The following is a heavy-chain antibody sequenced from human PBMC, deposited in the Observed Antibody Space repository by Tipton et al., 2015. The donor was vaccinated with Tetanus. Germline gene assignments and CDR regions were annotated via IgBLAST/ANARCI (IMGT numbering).Heavy chain of an antibody. CDR3: AKSGERLWSPNHYYYDGLDV. Sequence: SLRLSCAASGFTFSDYGMHWVRQAPGKGLEWVAVLSFDGTNEDYADSVKGRFTISRDNSKNTLFLKMNSLRPEDAAVYYCAKSGERLWSPNHYYYDGLDVWGQGTTVSVSS. D-gene: IGHD6-25*01. J-gene: IGHJ6*02. CDR2: LSFDGTNE. CDR1: GFTFSDYG. V-gene: IGHV3-30*18.